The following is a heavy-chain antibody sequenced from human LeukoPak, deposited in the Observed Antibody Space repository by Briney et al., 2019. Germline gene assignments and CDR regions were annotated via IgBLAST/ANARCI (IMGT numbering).Heavy chain of an antibody. Sequence: SETLSLTCAVSGYSISSGYYWGWIRQPPGKGLEWIGSIYHSGSTYYNPSLKSRVTISVDTSKNQFSLKLISVTAADTAVYYCARRSTVAGRGRFDPWGQGTLVTVSS. CDR2: IYHSGST. J-gene: IGHJ5*02. V-gene: IGHV4-38-2*01. CDR1: GYSISSGYY. CDR3: ARRSTVAGRGRFDP. D-gene: IGHD6-19*01.